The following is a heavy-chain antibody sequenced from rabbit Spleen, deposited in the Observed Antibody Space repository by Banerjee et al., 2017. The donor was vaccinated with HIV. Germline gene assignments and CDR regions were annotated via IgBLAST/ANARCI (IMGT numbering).Heavy chain of an antibody. D-gene: IGHD8-1*01. J-gene: IGHJ4*01. CDR2: IDPVFGIT. CDR3: ARDGAGGSYFAL. V-gene: IGHV1S7*01. CDR1: GFTLSSYY. Sequence: QLKESGGGLVQPGGSLKLSCKASGFTLSSYYMNWVRQAPGKGLEWICYIDPVFGITCYASWVNGRVSISRESAQDTVSLQMTSLTAADSDSYFCARDGAGGSYFALWGPGTLVTVS.